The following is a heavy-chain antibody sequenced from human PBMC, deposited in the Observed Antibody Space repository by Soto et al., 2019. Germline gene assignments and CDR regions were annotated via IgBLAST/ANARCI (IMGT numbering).Heavy chain of an antibody. Sequence: EVQLVESGGGLVKPGGSLRLSCAASGFTFSNAWLSWVRQAPGKGLEWVGRIKSKTDGGTTDYAVPVKGRFTISRDDSKNTLFLQMNSLKTEDTAVYYCITDGALRVDYWGQGTLVTVSS. D-gene: IGHD3-16*01. V-gene: IGHV3-15*01. J-gene: IGHJ4*02. CDR1: GFTFSNAW. CDR3: ITDGALRVDY. CDR2: IKSKTDGGTT.